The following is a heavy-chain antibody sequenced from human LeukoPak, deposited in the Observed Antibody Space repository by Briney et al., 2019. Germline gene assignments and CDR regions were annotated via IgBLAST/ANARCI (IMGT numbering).Heavy chain of an antibody. CDR3: ARGSSGWPYQDAFEI. CDR2: MNPNSGNT. CDR1: GYTFTSYD. D-gene: IGHD6-19*01. Sequence: GASVKVSCKASGYTFTSYDINWVRQATGQGLEWMGWMNPNSGNTGYAQRFQGRLTMTRNTSISTAYMELSSLRSEDTAVYYCARGSSGWPYQDAFEIWGQGTMVTVSS. J-gene: IGHJ3*02. V-gene: IGHV1-8*01.